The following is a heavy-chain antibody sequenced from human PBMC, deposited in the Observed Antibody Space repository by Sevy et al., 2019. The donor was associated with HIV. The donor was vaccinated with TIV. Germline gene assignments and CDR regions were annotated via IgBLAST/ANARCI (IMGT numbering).Heavy chain of an antibody. CDR2: IRSKAYGGTT. D-gene: IGHD2-15*01. CDR1: GFTFGDYA. Sequence: GGSLRLSCTASGFTFGDYAMSWVRQAPGKGLEWVGFIRSKAYGGTTEYAASVKGRFTISRDDSKGIAYLQMNSLKTEDTAVYYCTRGCSGGSCYSDLFYYYGMDVWGQGTTVTVSS. J-gene: IGHJ6*02. CDR3: TRGCSGGSCYSDLFYYYGMDV. V-gene: IGHV3-49*04.